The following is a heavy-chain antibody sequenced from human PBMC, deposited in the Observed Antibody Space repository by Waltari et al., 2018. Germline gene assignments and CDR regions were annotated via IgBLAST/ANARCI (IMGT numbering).Heavy chain of an antibody. V-gene: IGHV4-34*01. J-gene: IGHJ6*03. Sequence: QVQLQQWGAGLLKPSETLSLTCAVYGGSFSGYYWSWIRQPPGKGLEWIGEINHSGSTNYNPSLKSRVTISVDTSKNQSSLKLSSVTAADTAVYYCARGGEGIAVAGWRYYYYYMDVWGKGTTVTVSS. CDR3: ARGGEGIAVAGWRYYYYYMDV. D-gene: IGHD6-19*01. CDR2: INHSGST. CDR1: GGSFSGYY.